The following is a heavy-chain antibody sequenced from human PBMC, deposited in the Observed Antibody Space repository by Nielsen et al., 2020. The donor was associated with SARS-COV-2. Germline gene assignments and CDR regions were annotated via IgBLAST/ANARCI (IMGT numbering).Heavy chain of an antibody. CDR3: ASSGWLDY. CDR2: IYSGGST. D-gene: IGHD6-19*01. V-gene: IGHV3-53*01. J-gene: IGHJ4*02. CDR1: GFTVSSNY. Sequence: GESLKISCAASGFTVSSNYMSWVRQAPGKGLEWVSVIYSGGSTYYADSVKGRFTISRDNAQSSLYLLMNNLRTEDTAVYYCASSGWLDYWGQGTRVTVSS.